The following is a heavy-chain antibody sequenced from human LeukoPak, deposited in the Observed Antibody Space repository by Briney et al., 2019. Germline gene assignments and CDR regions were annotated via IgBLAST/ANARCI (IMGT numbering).Heavy chain of an antibody. V-gene: IGHV1-18*01. CDR3: ARDPGVRNWNGPQLDY. D-gene: IGHD1-20*01. CDR1: GYTLTSYG. J-gene: IGHJ4*02. CDR2: ISAYNGNT. Sequence: ASVKVSCQASGYTLTSYGISWLRQAPGQGLEWVGWISAYNGNTNYAQKLQGRVTMTTDTSTSTAYMELRSLRSDDTAVYYCARDPGVRNWNGPQLDYWGQGTLVTVSS.